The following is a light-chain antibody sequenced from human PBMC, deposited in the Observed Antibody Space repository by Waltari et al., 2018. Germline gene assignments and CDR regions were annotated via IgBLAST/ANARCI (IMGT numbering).Light chain of an antibody. CDR2: GAI. V-gene: IGKV3D-15*01. J-gene: IGKJ1*01. Sequence: EIVMTQSTATLYVYPGKKATISCRASQSVGNNLAWYQQKPGQAPRLLIYGAITRDTGIPARFSGSGSGIEFTLTITSLQSEDFAVYYCYQYRNWPRTFGQGTKVEIK. CDR1: QSVGNN. CDR3: YQYRNWPRT.